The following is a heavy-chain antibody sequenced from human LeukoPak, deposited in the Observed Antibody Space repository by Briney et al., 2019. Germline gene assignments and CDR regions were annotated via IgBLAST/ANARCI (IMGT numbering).Heavy chain of an antibody. V-gene: IGHV5-51*01. CDR1: GYRFASYW. Sequence: GESLKISCKASGYRFASYWIGWVRQMPGKGLEWMGVIHPGEYERRYSPSFEGQVTISADKSISTAYMQWSSLKASDTAMYYCARRTDSGWKWFDPWGQGTLVTVSS. D-gene: IGHD6-25*01. CDR3: ARRTDSGWKWFDP. CDR2: IHPGEYER. J-gene: IGHJ5*02.